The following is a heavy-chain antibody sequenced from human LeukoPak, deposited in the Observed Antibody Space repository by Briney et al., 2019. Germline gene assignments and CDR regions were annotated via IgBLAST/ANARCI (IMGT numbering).Heavy chain of an antibody. V-gene: IGHV3-7*01. D-gene: IGHD2-2*02. CDR3: ARGGYCTSANCYTYSYYMDV. Sequence: PGGSLRLSCAASRFTFSSYWMNWVRQAPGKGLEWVANIKQDESEKYYVDSVKGRFTISRDNAKNSLYLQMNNLRAKDTAVYYCARGGYCTSANCYTYSYYMDVWGKGTTVTVSS. CDR1: RFTFSSYW. J-gene: IGHJ6*03. CDR2: IKQDESEK.